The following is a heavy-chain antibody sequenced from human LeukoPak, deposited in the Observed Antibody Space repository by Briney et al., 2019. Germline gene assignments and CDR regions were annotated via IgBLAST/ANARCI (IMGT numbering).Heavy chain of an antibody. D-gene: IGHD2-15*01. CDR3: AREADIVVVVAASLYHDAFDI. J-gene: IGHJ3*02. V-gene: IGHV3-21*01. CDR1: GFTFSSYS. CDR2: ISSSSSYI. Sequence: GGSLRLSCAASGFTFSSYSMNWVRQAPGKGLEWVSSISSSSSYIYYADSVKGRFTISRDNAKNSLYLQMNSLRAEDTAVYYCAREADIVVVVAASLYHDAFDIWGQGTMVTVSS.